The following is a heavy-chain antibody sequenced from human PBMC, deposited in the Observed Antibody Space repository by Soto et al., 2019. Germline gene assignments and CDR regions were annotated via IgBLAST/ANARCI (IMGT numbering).Heavy chain of an antibody. D-gene: IGHD6-13*01. CDR1: GYTFINYY. CDR3: ARDLAAGDY. V-gene: IGHV1-46*01. CDR2: FNPTTGST. J-gene: IGHJ4*02. Sequence: QVQLVQSGAEVKKPGASAKLSCKASGYTFINYYIHWVRQAPGQGIEWKGIFNPTTGSTNYAQKLQGRVTLTMDTSTRTVYIELSRLRLDDPAVYYCARDLAAGDYWGEGTLVTVSS.